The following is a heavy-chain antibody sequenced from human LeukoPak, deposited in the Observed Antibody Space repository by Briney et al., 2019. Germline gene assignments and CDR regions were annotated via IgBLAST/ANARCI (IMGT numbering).Heavy chain of an antibody. D-gene: IGHD6-6*01. CDR2: IYYSGIT. V-gene: IGHV4-61*01. CDR3: ARGFSSSSVIYYYYMDV. Sequence: SETLSLTCTVSGGSISSSSYYWSWIRQPPGKGLEWIGYIYYSGITNYNPSLKSRVTISVDTSKNQFSLKLSSVTAADTAVYYCARGFSSSSVIYYYYMDVWGKGTTVTVSS. CDR1: GGSISSSSYY. J-gene: IGHJ6*03.